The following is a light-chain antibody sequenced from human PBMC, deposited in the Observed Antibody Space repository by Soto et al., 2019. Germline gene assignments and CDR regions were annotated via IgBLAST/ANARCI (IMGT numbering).Light chain of an antibody. CDR1: SSDVGSYNL. CDR3: CSYAGSSTLV. Sequence: QSALTQPASVSGSPGQSITISCTGTSSDVGSYNLVSWYQQHPGKAPKLMIYEGSKRPSGVSNRLSGSKSGNTASLTISGLQAEDEADYYCCSYAGSSTLVFGGGTKPTV. J-gene: IGLJ2*01. CDR2: EGS. V-gene: IGLV2-23*01.